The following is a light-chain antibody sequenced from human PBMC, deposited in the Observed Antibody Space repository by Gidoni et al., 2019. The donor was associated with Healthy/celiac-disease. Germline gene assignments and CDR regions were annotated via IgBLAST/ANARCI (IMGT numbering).Light chain of an antibody. V-gene: IGLV1-40*01. CDR2: GNS. Sequence: QSVLTQPPSVSGAPGQRVTISCTGSRPNIGAGYDVHWYQQLPGTAPKLLLYGNSNRPSGVPDRFSGSKSGTSASLAITGLQAEDEADYYCQSYDSSLSGTVFGGGTKLTVL. CDR3: QSYDSSLSGTV. CDR1: RPNIGAGYD. J-gene: IGLJ3*02.